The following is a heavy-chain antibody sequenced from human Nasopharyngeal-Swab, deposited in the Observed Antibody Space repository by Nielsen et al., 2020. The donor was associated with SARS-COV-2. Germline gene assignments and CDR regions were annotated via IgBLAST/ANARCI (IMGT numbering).Heavy chain of an antibody. CDR2: IYYSGST. CDR3: ARVRTGYSSGWYLTEYFHH. Sequence: WIRQPPGKGLEWIGYIYYSGSTDYNPSLKSRVTISVDTSKNQFSLQLSSVTAADTAVYYCARVRTGYSSGWYLTEYFHHWGQGTLVTVS. J-gene: IGHJ1*01. V-gene: IGHV4-59*01. D-gene: IGHD6-19*01.